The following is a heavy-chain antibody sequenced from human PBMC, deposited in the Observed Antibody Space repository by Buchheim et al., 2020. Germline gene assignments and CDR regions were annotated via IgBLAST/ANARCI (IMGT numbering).Heavy chain of an antibody. CDR3: ARDDYYGSGSYYNPPAYYYYGMDV. CDR1: GFTFSDYY. Sequence: QVQLVESGGGLVKPGGSLRLSCAASGFTFSDYYMSWIRQAPGKGLEWVSYISSSGSTIYYADSVKGRFTISRENAKNSLYLQMNSLRAEDTAVYYCARDDYYGSGSYYNPPAYYYYGMDVWGQGTT. D-gene: IGHD3-10*01. CDR2: ISSSGSTI. V-gene: IGHV3-11*01. J-gene: IGHJ6*02.